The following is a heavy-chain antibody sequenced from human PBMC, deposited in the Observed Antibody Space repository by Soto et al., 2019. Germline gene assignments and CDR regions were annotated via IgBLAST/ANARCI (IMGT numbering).Heavy chain of an antibody. J-gene: IGHJ6*02. Sequence: ASVKVSCKASGGTFSSYAISWVRQAPGQGLEWMGGIIPIFGTANYAQKFQGRVTITADESTSTAYMELSSLRSEDTAVYYCARGDIVVVVAGTDSDYYGTDVWGQGTMVTASS. D-gene: IGHD2-15*01. CDR2: IIPIFGTA. CDR3: ARGDIVVVVAGTDSDYYGTDV. CDR1: GGTFSSYA. V-gene: IGHV1-69*13.